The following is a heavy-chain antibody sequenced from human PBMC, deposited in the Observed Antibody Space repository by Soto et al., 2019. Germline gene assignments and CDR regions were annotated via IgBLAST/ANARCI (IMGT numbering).Heavy chain of an antibody. CDR1: GGTVSSYA. J-gene: IGHJ4*02. CDR3: ARDVSSDTTGFRGYDL. CDR2: FIPIFVSA. Sequence: SVKVSCKASGGTVSSYAVTWVRQAPGKGLEWMGVFIPIFVSAHYAPKFQGRITITADESTSTAYMELSGLTSEDTAIYYCARDVSSDTTGFRGYDLWGQGTQVTVSS. D-gene: IGHD3-10*01. V-gene: IGHV1-69*13.